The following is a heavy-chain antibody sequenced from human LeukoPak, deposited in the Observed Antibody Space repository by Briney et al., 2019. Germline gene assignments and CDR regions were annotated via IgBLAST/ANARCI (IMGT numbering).Heavy chain of an antibody. Sequence: GGSLRLSCAASGFTFSTCAMSRVRQAPGKGLEWVSTISGGGRSTDYADSVKGLFTISRDNSKNTLYLQMNSLRAEDTAVYYCARERYFDYWGQGTLVTVSS. CDR3: ARERYFDY. J-gene: IGHJ4*02. V-gene: IGHV3-23*01. CDR2: ISGGGRST. CDR1: GFTFSTCA.